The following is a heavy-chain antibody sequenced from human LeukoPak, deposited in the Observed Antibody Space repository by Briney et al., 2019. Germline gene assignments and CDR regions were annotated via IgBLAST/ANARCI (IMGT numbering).Heavy chain of an antibody. Sequence: TGGSLRLSCAASGFTFSSYGMHWVRQAPGKGLEWVAVISYDGSNKYYADSVKGRFTISRDNSKNTLYLQMNSLRAEDTAVYYCAKPLLSYFDYWGQGTLVTVSS. CDR2: ISYDGSNK. D-gene: IGHD2/OR15-2a*01. V-gene: IGHV3-30*18. CDR1: GFTFSSYG. J-gene: IGHJ4*02. CDR3: AKPLLSYFDY.